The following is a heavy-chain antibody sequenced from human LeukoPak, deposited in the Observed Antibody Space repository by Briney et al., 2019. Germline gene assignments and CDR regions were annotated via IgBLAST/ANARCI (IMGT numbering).Heavy chain of an antibody. J-gene: IGHJ5*02. V-gene: IGHV1-2*02. CDR2: INPNSVGT. CDR1: GYTFTGYY. CDR3: ARARPPLKRVRGVIGWFDP. Sequence: ASVKVSCKASGYTFTGYYMHWVRQAPGQGLEWMGWINPNSVGTNYTQKFQGRVTMTRDTSISTAYMELSRLRSDDTAVYYCARARPPLKRVRGVIGWFDPWGQGTLVTVSS. D-gene: IGHD3-10*01.